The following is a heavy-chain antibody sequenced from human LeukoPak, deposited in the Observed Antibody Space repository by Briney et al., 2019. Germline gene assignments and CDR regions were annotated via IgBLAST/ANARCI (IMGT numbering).Heavy chain of an antibody. J-gene: IGHJ4*02. CDR1: GFTVSSNS. CDR3: AKGLKAFSY. V-gene: IGHV3-53*01. CDR2: IYSDNT. Sequence: GGSLRLSCTVSGFTVSSNSMSWVRQAPGKGLEWVSFIYSDNTHYSDSVKGRFTISRDNSKNTLYLQMNSLRAEDTAVYYCAKGLKAFSYWGQGTLVTVSS.